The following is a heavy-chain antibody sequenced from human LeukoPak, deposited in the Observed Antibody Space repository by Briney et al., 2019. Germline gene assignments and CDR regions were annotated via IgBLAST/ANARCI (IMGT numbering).Heavy chain of an antibody. CDR3: ARGRYYGSGSYQEDDY. D-gene: IGHD3-10*01. Sequence: PSETLSLTCTVSGGSISSYYWGWIRQPPGKGLEWIGYIYYSGSTNYNPSLKSRVTISVDTSKNQFSLKLSSVTAADTAVYYCARGRYYGSGSYQEDDYWGQGTLVTVSS. CDR1: GGSISSYY. CDR2: IYYSGST. J-gene: IGHJ4*02. V-gene: IGHV4-59*01.